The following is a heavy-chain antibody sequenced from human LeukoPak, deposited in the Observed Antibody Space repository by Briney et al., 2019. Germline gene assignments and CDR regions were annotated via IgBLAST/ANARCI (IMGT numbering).Heavy chain of an antibody. CDR3: VRGLNYDLHP. V-gene: IGHV4-4*02. CDR2: IYFGGTT. J-gene: IGHJ5*02. CDR1: GGSISSANW. Sequence: TSETLSLTCAVSGGSISSANWWTWVRQSPGKGLEWIGEIYFGGTTSYNPSLKGRVTISVDKSTNHFSLDLTSVTAADTAVYYCVRGLNYDLHPWGQGILVTVSS. D-gene: IGHD3-3*01.